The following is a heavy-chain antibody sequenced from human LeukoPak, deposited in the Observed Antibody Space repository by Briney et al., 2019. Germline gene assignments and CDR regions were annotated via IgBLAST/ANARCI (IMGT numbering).Heavy chain of an antibody. CDR3: AKVALVGATWEKYFDC. V-gene: IGHV3-11*01. J-gene: IGHJ4*02. Sequence: GGSLRLSCAASGFTFRDSYMSWIRQAPGKGLEWVSYISSTSGSAIYYSDSVKGRFTISRDNAKNSLYLQMNSLRAEDTAVYYCAKVALVGATWEKYFDCWGQGTLVTVSS. CDR1: GFTFRDSY. CDR2: ISSTSGSAI. D-gene: IGHD1-26*01.